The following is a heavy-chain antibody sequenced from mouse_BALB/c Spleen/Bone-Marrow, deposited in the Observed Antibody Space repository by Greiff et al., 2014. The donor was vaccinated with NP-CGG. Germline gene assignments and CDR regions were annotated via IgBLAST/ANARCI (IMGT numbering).Heavy chain of an antibody. CDR1: GYTFTSYW. J-gene: IGHJ1*01. D-gene: IGHD1-1*01. V-gene: IGHV1S132*01. CDR2: IFPGTGTT. CDR3: AREGSRLRGYFDV. Sequence: QVQLQQSGAELVKPGASVKLSCKPSGYTFTSYWIQWVKQRPGQGLGWIGEIFPGTGTTYYNEKFKGKATLTIDTSSSTAYMQLSSLTSEDSAVYFCAREGSRLRGYFDVWGAGTTVTVSS.